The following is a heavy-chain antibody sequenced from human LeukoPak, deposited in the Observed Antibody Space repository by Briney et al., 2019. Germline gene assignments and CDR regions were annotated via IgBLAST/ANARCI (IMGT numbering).Heavy chain of an antibody. CDR2: IKPRGGST. J-gene: IGHJ3*02. Sequence: GGSVKVSCEASGYTFTGYYIHWVRQPPGQGLEWMGIIKPRGGSTSYAQKFQGRVTITRDTPTNTVYMELSSLRAEDTPVSYFARELEIGYRDAFDIWGQGTMVTVSS. CDR1: GYTFTGYY. D-gene: IGHD5-18*01. V-gene: IGHV1-46*01. CDR3: ARELEIGYRDAFDI.